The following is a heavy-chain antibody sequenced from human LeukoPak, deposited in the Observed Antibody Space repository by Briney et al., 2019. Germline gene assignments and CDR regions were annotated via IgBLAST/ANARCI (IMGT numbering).Heavy chain of an antibody. CDR2: IHYSGSV. D-gene: IGHD3-10*01. V-gene: IGHV4-34*01. J-gene: IGHJ4*02. CDR1: GGSFSGYY. Sequence: SETLSLTCAVYGGSFSGYYWTWIRQPPGKGLEWIGEIHYSGSVTYNPSLETRVTISVDTSKNQFSLRINSVTAADTAVYYCARGQWFRAFWSRGTPVTVSS. CDR3: ARGQWFRAF.